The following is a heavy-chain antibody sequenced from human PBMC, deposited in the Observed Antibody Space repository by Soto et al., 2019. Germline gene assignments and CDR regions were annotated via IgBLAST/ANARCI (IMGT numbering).Heavy chain of an antibody. Sequence: SVKVSCKASGFTFTSSAVQWVRQARGQRLEWIGWIVVGSGNTNYAQKFQDRVTMTRDISTSTAYMELRSLRSDDTAVYYCARDGRANYDILTGPSYFDYWGQGTLVTVSS. CDR1: GFTFTSSA. CDR3: ARDGRANYDILTGPSYFDY. CDR2: IVVGSGNT. J-gene: IGHJ4*02. D-gene: IGHD3-9*01. V-gene: IGHV1-58*01.